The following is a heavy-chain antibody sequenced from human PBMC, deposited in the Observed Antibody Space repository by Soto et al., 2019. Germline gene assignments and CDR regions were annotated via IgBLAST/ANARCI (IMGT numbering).Heavy chain of an antibody. J-gene: IGHJ4*02. CDR1: GYTFTSYY. V-gene: IGHV1-46*01. D-gene: IGHD6-25*01. Sequence: ASVKVSCKASGYTFTSYYMHWVRQAPGQGLEWMALISPRGGDTSYAQKFQGRVTMTSDTSTNTVYLEMTSLTSDDTAVYYCAREPYSSASFDFWGQGTLVTVSS. CDR2: ISPRGGDT. CDR3: AREPYSSASFDF.